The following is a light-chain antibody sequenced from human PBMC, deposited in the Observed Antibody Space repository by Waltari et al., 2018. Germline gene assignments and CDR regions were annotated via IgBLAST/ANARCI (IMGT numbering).Light chain of an antibody. V-gene: IGLV2-14*01. Sequence: QSALTQPASVSGSPGQSITISCSGTDSDVGAYDFVSWYQQHPGKAPHLIIYEVSNRPSGISNPFPASKSGNTASLTISGLQAEDEADYYCSSYTTSSAPGVFGTGTRVTVL. CDR2: EVS. CDR3: SSYTTSSAPGV. CDR1: DSDVGAYDF. J-gene: IGLJ1*01.